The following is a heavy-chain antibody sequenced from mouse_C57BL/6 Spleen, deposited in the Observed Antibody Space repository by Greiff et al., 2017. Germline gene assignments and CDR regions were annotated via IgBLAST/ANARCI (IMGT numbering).Heavy chain of an antibody. Sequence: QVQLQQSGTELVKPGASVKLSCKASGYTFTSYWMHWVKQRPGQGLEWIGNINPSNGGTNYNEKFKSKATLTVDKSSSTAYMQLSSLTSEDSAVYYCARSDYYVSSYWYFDVWGTGTTVTVSS. CDR2: INPSNGGT. D-gene: IGHD1-1*01. J-gene: IGHJ1*03. CDR3: ARSDYYVSSYWYFDV. CDR1: GYTFTSYW. V-gene: IGHV1-53*01.